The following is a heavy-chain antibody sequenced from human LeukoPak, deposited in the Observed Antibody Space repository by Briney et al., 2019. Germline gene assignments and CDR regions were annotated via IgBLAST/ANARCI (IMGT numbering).Heavy chain of an antibody. CDR1: GGSISSGSYY. CDR3: ARGYDFWSGYDAFDI. D-gene: IGHD3-3*01. V-gene: IGHV4-61*02. Sequence: SETLSLTCTVSGGSISSGSYYWSWIRQPAGKGLEWIGRIYTSGSTNYNPSLKSRVTISVDTSKNQFSLKLSSVTAADTAVYYCARGYDFWSGYDAFDIWGQGTMVTVSS. CDR2: IYTSGST. J-gene: IGHJ3*02.